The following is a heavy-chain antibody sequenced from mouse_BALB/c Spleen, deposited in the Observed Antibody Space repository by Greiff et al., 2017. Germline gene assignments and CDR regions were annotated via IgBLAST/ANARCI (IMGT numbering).Heavy chain of an antibody. CDR2: ISSGGSYT. V-gene: IGHV5-9-3*01. CDR3: ARHGANWDHFDY. D-gene: IGHD4-1*01. Sequence: EVKVVESGGGLVKPGGSLKLSCAASGFTFSSYAMSWVRQTPEKRLEWVATISSGGSYTYYPDSVKGRFTISRDNAKNTLYLQMSSLRSEDTAMYYCARHGANWDHFDYWGQGTTLTVSS. CDR1: GFTFSSYA. J-gene: IGHJ2*01.